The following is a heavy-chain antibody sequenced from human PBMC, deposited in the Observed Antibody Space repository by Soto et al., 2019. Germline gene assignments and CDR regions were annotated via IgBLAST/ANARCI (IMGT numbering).Heavy chain of an antibody. CDR1: GYTFTGYY. V-gene: IGHV1-2*02. J-gene: IGHJ4*02. CDR2: INPNSGGT. D-gene: IGHD6-13*01. Sequence: ASVKVSCKASGYTFTGYYMHWVRQAPGQGLEWMGWINPNSGGTNYAQKSQGRVTMTRNTSISTAYMELSRLRSDDTAVYCCASVSLSGIAADPGFDYWGQGTLVTVSS. CDR3: ASVSLSGIAADPGFDY.